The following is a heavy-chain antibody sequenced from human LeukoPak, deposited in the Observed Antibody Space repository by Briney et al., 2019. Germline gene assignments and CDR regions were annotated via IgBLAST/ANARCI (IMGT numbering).Heavy chain of an antibody. J-gene: IGHJ4*02. CDR1: GDSVSSNSAA. CDR3: ARNYGSGSYESFDY. Sequence: SQTLSLTCAISGDSVSSNSAAWNRIRQSPSRGLEWLGRTYYRSKWYNDYAVSVKSRITISPDTSKNQFSLQLNSVTPEDTAVYYCARNYGSGSYESFDYWGQGTLVTVSS. CDR2: TYYRSKWYN. V-gene: IGHV6-1*01. D-gene: IGHD3-10*01.